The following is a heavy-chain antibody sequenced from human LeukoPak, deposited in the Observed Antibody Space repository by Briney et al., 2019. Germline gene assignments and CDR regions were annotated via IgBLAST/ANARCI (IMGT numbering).Heavy chain of an antibody. Sequence: KPSETLSLTCTVSGGSISSSSYYWGWIRQPPGKGLQWIGSIYYSGSTYYNPSLKSRVTISVDTSKNQFSLKLSSVTAADTAVYYCARAVTRYYFDYWGQGTLVTVSS. V-gene: IGHV4-39*07. J-gene: IGHJ4*02. D-gene: IGHD4-17*01. CDR1: GGSISSSSYY. CDR3: ARAVTRYYFDY. CDR2: IYYSGST.